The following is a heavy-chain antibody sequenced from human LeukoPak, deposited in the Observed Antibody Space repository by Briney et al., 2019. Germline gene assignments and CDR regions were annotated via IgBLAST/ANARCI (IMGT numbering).Heavy chain of an antibody. CDR2: ISSSSYI. CDR1: GFTFSSYE. CDR3: ARDPRGYYDFY. J-gene: IGHJ4*02. Sequence: GGSLRLSCAASGFTFSSYEMNWVRQAPGKGLEWVSSISSSSYIYYADSVKGRFTISRDNAKNSLYLQMNSLRAEDTAVYYCARDPRGYYDFYWGQGTLVTVSS. V-gene: IGHV3-21*01. D-gene: IGHD3-22*01.